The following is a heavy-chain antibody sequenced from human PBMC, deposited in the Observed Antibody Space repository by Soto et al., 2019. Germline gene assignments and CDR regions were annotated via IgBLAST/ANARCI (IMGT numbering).Heavy chain of an antibody. CDR2: IIPIFGTA. V-gene: IGHV1-69*13. J-gene: IGHJ4*02. CDR1: GGTFSSYA. D-gene: IGHD2-2*01. CDR3: ARGADCSSTSCYDY. Sequence: GASVKVSCKASGGTFSSYAISWVRQAPGQGLEWMGGIIPIFGTANYAQKFQGRVTITADESTSTAYMELSSLRSEDTAVYYCARGADCSSTSCYDYWGQGTLVTVSS.